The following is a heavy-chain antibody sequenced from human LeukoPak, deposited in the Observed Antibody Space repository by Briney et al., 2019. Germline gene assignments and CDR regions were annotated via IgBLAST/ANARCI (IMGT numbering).Heavy chain of an antibody. D-gene: IGHD6-19*01. J-gene: IGHJ4*02. V-gene: IGHV1-46*01. CDR1: GYTFTSHY. CDR2: INPSGGST. Sequence: ASVKGSCKASGYTFTSHYMNWGRQGPGQRLEWVGIINPSGGSTSYAQKFQGRVTMTRDTSTSTVYMELSSLRSEDTAVYYCARVRAGKGGFDYWGQGTLVTVSS. CDR3: ARVRAGKGGFDY.